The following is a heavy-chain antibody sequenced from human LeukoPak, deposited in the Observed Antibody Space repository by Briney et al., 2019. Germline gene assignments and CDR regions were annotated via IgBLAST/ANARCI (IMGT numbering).Heavy chain of an antibody. D-gene: IGHD3-10*01. CDR3: VRPPKCGELSETYYFDY. CDR2: IYYSGST. V-gene: IGHV4-59*13. CDR1: GGPISSSC. Sequence: NPSETLSLTCTVSGGPISSSCWSWIRQPPGKGLERIGYIYYSGSTNYNPSLKSRVTLSVHTPKHEYSLKLSAVTAADTGGYCCVRPPKCGELSETYYFDYWGQGTLVSVSS. J-gene: IGHJ4*02.